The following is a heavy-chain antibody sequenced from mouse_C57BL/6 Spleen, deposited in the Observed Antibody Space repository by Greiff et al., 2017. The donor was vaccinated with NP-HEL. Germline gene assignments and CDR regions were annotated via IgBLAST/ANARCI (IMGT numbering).Heavy chain of an antibody. J-gene: IGHJ2*01. CDR3: ARLTVVDYFDY. V-gene: IGHV1-64*01. CDR1: GYTFTSYW. D-gene: IGHD1-1*01. Sequence: QVQLQQSGAELVKPGASVKLSCKASGYTFTSYWMHWVKQRPGQGLEWIGMIHPNSGSTNYNEKFKSKATLTVDKSSSTAYMQLSSLTSEDSAVYYCARLTVVDYFDYWGQGTTLTVSS. CDR2: IHPNSGST.